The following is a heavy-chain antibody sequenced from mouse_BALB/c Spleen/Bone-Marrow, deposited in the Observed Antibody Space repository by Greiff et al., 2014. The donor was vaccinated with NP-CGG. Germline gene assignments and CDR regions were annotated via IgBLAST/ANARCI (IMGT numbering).Heavy chain of an antibody. V-gene: IGHV1-54*01. CDR2: INPGSGST. CDR1: GYAFTDYL. CDR3: ARYDGYFDY. Sequence: QVQLKQSGAGLVRPGTSVKVSCKASGYAFTDYLMEWLKQRPGQGLEWIGVINPGSGSTNYNEKFKDKATLTADKSSSTAYMQLSSLTSDDSAVYFCARYDGYFDYWGQGTTLTVSS. D-gene: IGHD2-3*01. J-gene: IGHJ2*01.